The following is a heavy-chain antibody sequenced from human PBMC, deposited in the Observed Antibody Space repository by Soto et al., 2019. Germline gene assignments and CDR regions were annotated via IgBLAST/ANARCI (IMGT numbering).Heavy chain of an antibody. V-gene: IGHV4-39*07. CDR2: ISYSGST. CDR3: ARDKITGLFDY. J-gene: IGHJ4*02. CDR1: GGSISSDSYY. Sequence: TCTVSGGSISSDSYYWGWIRQSPEKGLEWIASISYSGSTNYNPSLKSRVTISVDTSKNQFSLKLTSVTAADTAVYYCARDKITGLFDYWGQGTLVTVSS. D-gene: IGHD2-8*02.